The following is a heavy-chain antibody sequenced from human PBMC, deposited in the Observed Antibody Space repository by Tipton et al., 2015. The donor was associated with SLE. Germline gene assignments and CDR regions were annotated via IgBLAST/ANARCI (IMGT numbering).Heavy chain of an antibody. D-gene: IGHD6-6*01. CDR2: IRYDGSNK. CDR1: GFTFSSYG. Sequence: SLRLSCAASGFTFSSYGMHWVRQAPGKGLEWVAFIRYDGSNKYYADSVKGRFTISRDNSKNTLYLQMNSLRAEDTAVYYCAKERGEYSREVVGMDVWGQGTTVTVSS. CDR3: AKERGEYSREVVGMDV. J-gene: IGHJ6*02. V-gene: IGHV3-30*02.